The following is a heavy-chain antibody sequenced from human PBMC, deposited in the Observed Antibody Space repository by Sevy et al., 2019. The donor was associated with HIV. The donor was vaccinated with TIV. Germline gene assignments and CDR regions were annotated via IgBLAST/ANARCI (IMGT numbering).Heavy chain of an antibody. Sequence: SQTLSLTCAISGDSVSSNNAAWNWIRQSPSRGLEWLGRTYYRSKWYNDYAVSVKSRITINPDTSKNQVSLQLNSVTPGDTAVYYCAEGGATRFDPWGQGTLVTVSS. V-gene: IGHV6-1*01. CDR3: AEGGATRFDP. D-gene: IGHD3-16*01. J-gene: IGHJ5*02. CDR1: GDSVSSNNAA. CDR2: TYYRSKWYN.